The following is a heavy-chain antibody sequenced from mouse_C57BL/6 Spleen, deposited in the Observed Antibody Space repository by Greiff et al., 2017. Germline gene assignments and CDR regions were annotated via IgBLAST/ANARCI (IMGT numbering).Heavy chain of an antibody. J-gene: IGHJ3*01. CDR1: GYTFTDYY. CDR2: INPNNGGT. CDR3: ARYSGESSWFAY. V-gene: IGHV1-26*01. D-gene: IGHD1-1*01. Sequence: VQLQQSGPELVKPGASVKISCKASGYTFTDYYMNWVKQSHGKSLEWIGDINPNNGGTSYNQKFKGKATLTVDKSSSTAYMELRSLTSEDSAVYYCARYSGESSWFAYWGQGTLVTVSA.